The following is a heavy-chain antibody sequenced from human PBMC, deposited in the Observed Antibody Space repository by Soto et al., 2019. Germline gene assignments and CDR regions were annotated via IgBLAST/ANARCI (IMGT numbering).Heavy chain of an antibody. V-gene: IGHV3-30*03. CDR1: GFSFSSYG. CDR3: AREKAVAGTIFDY. J-gene: IGHJ4*02. D-gene: IGHD6-19*01. Sequence: GSLRLSCAASGFSFSSYGMQWVRQAPGKGLEWVAVISYDGSNKYYADSVKGRFTISRDNAKNTLYLQMDSLRVEDTAVYYCAREKAVAGTIFDYWGQGTLVTVSS. CDR2: ISYDGSNK.